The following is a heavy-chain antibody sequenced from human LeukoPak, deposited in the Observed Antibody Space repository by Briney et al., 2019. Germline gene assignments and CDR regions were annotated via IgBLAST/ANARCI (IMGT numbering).Heavy chain of an antibody. Sequence: PGRSLRLSCEVSGFTFTHYGMHWVRQAPGKALEWVSFISYNGNEKYGDSVKGRFTISRDNSKNTLYLQMNGLRVDDTAMYYCARDPLDISRWANAFDIWGQGTMVTVSS. CDR1: GFTFTHYG. J-gene: IGHJ3*02. D-gene: IGHD3-9*01. V-gene: IGHV3-30*03. CDR2: ISYNGNEK. CDR3: ARDPLDISRWANAFDI.